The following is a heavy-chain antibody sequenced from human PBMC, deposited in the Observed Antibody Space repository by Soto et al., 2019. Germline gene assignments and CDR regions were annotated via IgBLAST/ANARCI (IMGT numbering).Heavy chain of an antibody. CDR1: GVSITSSDSY. V-gene: IGHV4-30-4*02. CDR3: ARSLALVSRLWSVVNYHNGLDV. Sequence: PSETLSLTCSVSGVSITSSDSYWSLIRHPPGKGLEWIGYINSSGRAYYKPSLKSRVSISIDTSKNQFSLRLTSVSATAVYYCARSLALVSRLWSVVNYHNGLDVWGQGTTLTV. CDR2: INSSGRA. D-gene: IGHD2-21*01. J-gene: IGHJ6*01.